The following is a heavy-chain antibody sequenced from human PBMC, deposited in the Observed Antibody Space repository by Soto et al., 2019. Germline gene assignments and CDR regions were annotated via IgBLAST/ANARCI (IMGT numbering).Heavy chain of an antibody. CDR3: ARDQTGITTAGGGRIDH. CDR1: GFTFSTHA. D-gene: IGHD6-13*01. V-gene: IGHV3-30-3*01. CDR2: VSFDGSNK. J-gene: IGHJ4*02. Sequence: QVQLVESGGGVVQPGRSLRLSCAASGFTFSTHAMHWVRQAPGKGLEWVAIVSFDGSNKYYADSVKGRFTISRDNSKNALYLQMSGLTPEDTAFYYWARDQTGITTAGGGRIDHWGQGTLVTVSS.